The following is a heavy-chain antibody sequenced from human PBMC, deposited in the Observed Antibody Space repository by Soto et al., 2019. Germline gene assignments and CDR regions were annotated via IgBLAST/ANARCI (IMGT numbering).Heavy chain of an antibody. D-gene: IGHD4-17*01. Sequence: SETLSLTCTVSGGSISSSSYYWGWIRQPPGKGLEWIGSIYYSGSTYYNPSLKSRVTISVDTSKNQFSLKLSSVTAADTAVYYCARLTRGDYGAEGNWFDPWGQGTLVTVSS. CDR3: ARLTRGDYGAEGNWFDP. V-gene: IGHV4-39*01. CDR2: IYYSGST. CDR1: GGSISSSSYY. J-gene: IGHJ5*02.